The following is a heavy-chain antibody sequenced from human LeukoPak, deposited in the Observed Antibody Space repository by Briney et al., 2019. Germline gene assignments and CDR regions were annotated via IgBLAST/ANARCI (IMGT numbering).Heavy chain of an antibody. V-gene: IGHV4-39*01. CDR2: IYYRGST. D-gene: IGHD3-22*01. CDR1: GGSISSSSYY. CDR3: ASVDYYDSSGYYPAGAFDI. Sequence: SETLSLTCTVSGGSISSSSYYWGWIRQPPGKGLEWIGSIYYRGSTYYNPSLKSRVTISVDTSKNQFSLKLSSVAAADTAVYYCASVDYYDSSGYYPAGAFDIWGQGTMVTVSS. J-gene: IGHJ3*02.